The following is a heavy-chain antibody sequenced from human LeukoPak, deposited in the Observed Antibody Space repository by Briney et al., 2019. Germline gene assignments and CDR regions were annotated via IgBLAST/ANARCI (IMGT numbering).Heavy chain of an antibody. CDR2: MNPNSGNT. D-gene: IGHD6-6*01. CDR1: GFTFTSYD. V-gene: IGHV1-8*01. CDR3: ARDWERIAARPEGYYYYYMDV. Sequence: ASVKVSCKASGFTFTSYDINWVRQATGQGLEWMGWMNPNSGNTGYAQKFQGRVTMTRNTSISIAYMELSSLRSEDTAVYYCARDWERIAARPEGYYYYYMDVWGKGTTVTVSS. J-gene: IGHJ6*03.